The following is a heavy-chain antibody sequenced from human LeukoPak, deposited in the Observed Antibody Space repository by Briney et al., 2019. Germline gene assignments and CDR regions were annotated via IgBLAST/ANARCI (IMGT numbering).Heavy chain of an antibody. D-gene: IGHD3-3*01. CDR2: INPNSGGT. J-gene: IGHJ4*02. CDR3: ARGSDDFWSGYSPSY. CDR1: GCTFTGYY. Sequence: ASVKVSCKASGCTFTGYYMHWVRQAPGQGLEWMGWINPNSGGTNYAQKFQGRVTMTRDTSISTAYMELSRLRSDDTAVYYCARGSDDFWSGYSPSYWGQGTLVTVSS. V-gene: IGHV1-2*02.